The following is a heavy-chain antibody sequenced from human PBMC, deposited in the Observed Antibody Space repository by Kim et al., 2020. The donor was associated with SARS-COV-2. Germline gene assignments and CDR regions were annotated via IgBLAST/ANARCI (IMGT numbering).Heavy chain of an antibody. D-gene: IGHD2-21*02. Sequence: GSLRLSCAASGFIFSDYWKSWVRQAPGKGLQWVANIKKDGSEKYYVDSVKGRFTISRDNAKNSLYLQMNSLRVEDTAVFYCARSNNSDWHNEGDWGQGT. J-gene: IGHJ4*02. CDR2: IKKDGSEK. CDR1: GFIFSDYW. V-gene: IGHV3-7*01. CDR3: ARSNNSDWHNEGD.